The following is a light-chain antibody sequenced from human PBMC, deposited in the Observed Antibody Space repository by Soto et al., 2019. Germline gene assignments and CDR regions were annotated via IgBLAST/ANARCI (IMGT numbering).Light chain of an antibody. CDR2: DAS. CDR3: QQRSKWPLVT. Sequence: EVVLTQSPATLSLSPGERATLSCRANQSVSSHLAWYQQKRGQAPRLLVYDASTRATGIPARFTGSGSGTNFILTISSREPEDVSVYFCQQRSKWPLVTFGPGTKVDIK. J-gene: IGKJ3*01. V-gene: IGKV3-11*01. CDR1: QSVSSH.